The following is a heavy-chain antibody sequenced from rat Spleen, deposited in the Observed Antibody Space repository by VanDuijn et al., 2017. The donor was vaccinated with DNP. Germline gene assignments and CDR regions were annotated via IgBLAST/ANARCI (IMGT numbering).Heavy chain of an antibody. J-gene: IGHJ4*01. Sequence: EVQLVESGGRLVQPGNSLKLSCAASGFTFSDYAMAWVRQAPTKGLEWVASISNSGSETKYRDSVQGRFTISRDNAKSTLYLQMDSLRSEDTATYYCTTFEGTNAWGQGTSVTVSS. CDR3: TTFEGTNA. CDR2: ISNSGSET. CDR1: GFTFSDYA. D-gene: IGHD1-11*01. V-gene: IGHV5S23*01.